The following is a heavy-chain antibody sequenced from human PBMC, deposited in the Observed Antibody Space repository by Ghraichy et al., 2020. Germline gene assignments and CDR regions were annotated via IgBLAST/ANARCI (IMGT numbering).Heavy chain of an antibody. CDR1: GGSISSYY. CDR2: IYYSGST. CDR3: ARETRDGHHFDY. Sequence: SETLSLTCTVSGGSISSYYWSWIRQPPGKGLEWIGYIYYSGSTNYNPSLKSRVTISVDTSKNQFSLKLSSVTAADTAVYYCARETRDGHHFDYWGQGTLVTVSS. D-gene: IGHD5-24*01. J-gene: IGHJ4*02. V-gene: IGHV4-59*01.